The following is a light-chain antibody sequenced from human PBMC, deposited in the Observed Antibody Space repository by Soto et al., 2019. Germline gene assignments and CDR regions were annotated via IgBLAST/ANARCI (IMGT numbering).Light chain of an antibody. CDR2: GAS. V-gene: IGKV3-20*01. CDR1: QSVSSSY. J-gene: IGKJ1*01. CDR3: QQYGSSRTWT. Sequence: EIVLAQSPCTLSXXXWXXXSLXXXAXQSVSSSYLAWYQQKPGQAPRLLIYGASSRATGIPDRFSGSGSGTDFTLTISRLEPEDFAVYYCQQYGSSRTWTFGQGTKVDIK.